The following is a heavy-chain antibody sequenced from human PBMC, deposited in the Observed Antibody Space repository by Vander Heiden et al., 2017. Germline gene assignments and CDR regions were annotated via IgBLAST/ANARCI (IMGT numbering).Heavy chain of an antibody. V-gene: IGHV4-34*01. Sequence: QVQLQQWGAGLLKPSETLSLTCAVYGGSFSGYYWSWIRQPPGKGLEWIGEINHSGSTNYNPSLKSRVTISVDTSKNQFSLKLRSVTAADTAVYYCARGGLRGFNLDYWGQGTLVTVSS. J-gene: IGHJ4*02. CDR1: GGSFSGYY. CDR3: ARGGLRGFNLDY. CDR2: INHSGST. D-gene: IGHD3-10*01.